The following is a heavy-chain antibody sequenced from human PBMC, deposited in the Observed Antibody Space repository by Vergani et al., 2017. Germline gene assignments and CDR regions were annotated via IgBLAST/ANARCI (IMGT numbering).Heavy chain of an antibody. Sequence: EVQLVESGGGLVKPGGSLRLSCAASGFTFSSYSMNWVRQAPGKGLEWVSSISSSSSYIYYADSVKCRFTISRDNAKNSLYLQMNSLRAEDTAVYYCARLSGDTIVTYGYYYYGMDVWGQGTTVTVSS. J-gene: IGHJ6*02. CDR3: ARLSGDTIVTYGYYYYGMDV. CDR2: ISSSSSYI. V-gene: IGHV3-21*01. CDR1: GFTFSSYS. D-gene: IGHD3-10*01.